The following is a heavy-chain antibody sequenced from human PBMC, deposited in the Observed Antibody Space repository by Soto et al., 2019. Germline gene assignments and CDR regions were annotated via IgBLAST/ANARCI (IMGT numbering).Heavy chain of an antibody. V-gene: IGHV3-30-3*01. CDR1: GFTLSSHA. D-gene: IGHD1-26*01. CDR2: ILSDGSNK. J-gene: IGHJ4*02. CDR3: ARDGEGGSGCDLGY. Sequence: QVQLVESGGGVVQPGRSLRLSCAVSGFTLSSHAMHWVRQAPGKGLEWVALILSDGSNKYYADSVKGRFTTSRDNSKNTMYLQMNSLSVEDTAVYYCARDGEGGSGCDLGYWGQGALVTVSS.